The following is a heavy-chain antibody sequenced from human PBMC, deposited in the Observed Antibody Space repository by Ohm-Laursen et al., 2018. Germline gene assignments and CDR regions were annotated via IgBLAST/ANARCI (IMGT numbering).Heavy chain of an antibody. Sequence: TLSLTCTVSGGTISCGGYYWSWLRQHPGKGVEWIGYIYYSGSTYYNPSLKSRVTITVDTSTNQFSLKLSSVTAADTAAYYCARAEVDAFDIWGQGTMVTVSS. J-gene: IGHJ3*02. CDR2: IYYSGST. V-gene: IGHV4-31*03. CDR3: ARAEVDAFDI. CDR1: GGTISCGGYY.